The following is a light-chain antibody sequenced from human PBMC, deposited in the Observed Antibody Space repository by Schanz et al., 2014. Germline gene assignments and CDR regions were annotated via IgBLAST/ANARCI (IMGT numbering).Light chain of an antibody. CDR3: CSYAGSSTWV. Sequence: QSALTQPRSVSGSPGQSVTISCTGTSNDVGGYDHVSWYQQHPGKAPKLMIYEGSKRPSGVSNRFSGSGSGNTASLTISGLQAEDEADYYCCSYAGSSTWVFGGGTKLTVL. CDR2: EGS. J-gene: IGLJ3*02. CDR1: SNDVGGYDH. V-gene: IGLV2-23*01.